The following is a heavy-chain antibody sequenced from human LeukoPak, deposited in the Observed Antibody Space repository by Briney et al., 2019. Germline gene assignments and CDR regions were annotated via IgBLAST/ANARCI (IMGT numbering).Heavy chain of an antibody. Sequence: PSETLSLTCTVSGGSISSRSYYWGWIRQPPGKGLEWIGTIYYSGSTYYKPSLKSRVIISVDTSKNQFSLKLTSVTAADTAVYYCASVHYYDSSHISYWGQGTLVTDSS. V-gene: IGHV4-39*01. CDR2: IYYSGST. D-gene: IGHD3-22*01. CDR1: GGSISSRSYY. J-gene: IGHJ4*02. CDR3: ASVHYYDSSHISY.